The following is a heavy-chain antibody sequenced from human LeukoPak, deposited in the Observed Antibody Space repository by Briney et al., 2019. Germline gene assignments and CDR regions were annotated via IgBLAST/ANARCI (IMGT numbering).Heavy chain of an antibody. V-gene: IGHV3-23*01. CDR3: AKAYFSSSSGYYYYYFMDV. J-gene: IGHJ6*03. D-gene: IGHD6-6*01. CDR1: GFTFSNFP. CDR2: ISDNGGSA. Sequence: GGSLRLSCAASGFTFSNFPMSWVRQAPGKGLEWVSTISDNGGSAYYADSVKGRFTISRDNSKNTLYLQMNSLRAEDTAISYCAKAYFSSSSGYYYYYFMDVWGKGTTVTVSS.